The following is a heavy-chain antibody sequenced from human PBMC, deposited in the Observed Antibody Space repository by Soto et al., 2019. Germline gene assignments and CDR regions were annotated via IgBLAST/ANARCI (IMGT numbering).Heavy chain of an antibody. CDR2: ISSSGSTI. D-gene: IGHD2-15*01. CDR1: GFTFSSYE. Sequence: GGSLRLSCAASGFTFSSYEMNWVRQAPGKGLEWVSYISSSGSTIYYADSVKGRFTISRDNAKNSLYLQMNSLRAEDTAVYYCARGEKRFRSGYFDYWGQGTLVTVSS. J-gene: IGHJ4*02. CDR3: ARGEKRFRSGYFDY. V-gene: IGHV3-48*03.